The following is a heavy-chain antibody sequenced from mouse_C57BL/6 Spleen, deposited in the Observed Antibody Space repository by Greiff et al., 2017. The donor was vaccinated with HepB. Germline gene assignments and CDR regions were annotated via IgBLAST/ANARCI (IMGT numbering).Heavy chain of an antibody. Sequence: EVQQQQSGPELVKPGASVKISCKASGYTFTDYYMNWVKQSHGKSLEWIGDINPNNGGTSYNQKFKGKATLTVDKSSSTAYMELRSLTSEDSAVYYCARENYDSAWFAYWGQGTLVTVSA. J-gene: IGHJ3*01. CDR3: ARENYDSAWFAY. CDR2: INPNNGGT. V-gene: IGHV1-26*01. CDR1: GYTFTDYY. D-gene: IGHD2-4*01.